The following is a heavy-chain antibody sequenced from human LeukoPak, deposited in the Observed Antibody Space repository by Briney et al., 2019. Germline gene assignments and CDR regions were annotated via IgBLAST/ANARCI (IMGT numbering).Heavy chain of an antibody. J-gene: IGHJ4*02. V-gene: IGHV1-69*13. CDR3: ARTTVTTESGFGY. CDR2: IIPIFGTA. CDR1: GGTFSSYA. Sequence: ASVKVSCKASGGTFSSYAISWVRQAPGQGLEWMGGIIPIFGTANYAQKFQGRVTITVDESTSTAYMELSSLRSEDTAVYYCARTTVTTESGFGYWGQGTLVTVSS. D-gene: IGHD4-17*01.